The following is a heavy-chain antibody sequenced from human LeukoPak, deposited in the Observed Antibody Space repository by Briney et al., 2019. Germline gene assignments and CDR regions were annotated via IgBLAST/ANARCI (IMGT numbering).Heavy chain of an antibody. CDR3: ARVGRNCSSTSCYRPYYYGLDV. V-gene: IGHV4-59*01. CDR1: VGSISSYY. Sequence: SETLSLTCTVSVGSISSYYWSWIRQPPGKGLEWIGYTYYSGSTNYNPSLKSRVTIPVDTSKNQFSLKLSSVTAADTAVYYCARVGRNCSSTSCYRPYYYGLDVWGQGTTVTVSS. D-gene: IGHD2-2*01. CDR2: TYYSGST. J-gene: IGHJ6*02.